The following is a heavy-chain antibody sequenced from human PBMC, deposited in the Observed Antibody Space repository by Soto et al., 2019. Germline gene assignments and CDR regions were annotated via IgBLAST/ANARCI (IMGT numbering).Heavy chain of an antibody. CDR1: GFTFSNAW. CDR3: TTLGGDYPASAWYYYYVMDV. D-gene: IGHD4-17*01. Sequence: GGSLRLSCAASGFTFSNAWMNWVRQAPGKGLEWVGRIKSKTDGGTTDYAAPVKGRFTISRDNSKNTLYLQMNSLKTEDTAVYYCTTLGGDYPASAWYYYYVMDVWGQGTTVTVSS. J-gene: IGHJ6*02. CDR2: IKSKTDGGTT. V-gene: IGHV3-15*07.